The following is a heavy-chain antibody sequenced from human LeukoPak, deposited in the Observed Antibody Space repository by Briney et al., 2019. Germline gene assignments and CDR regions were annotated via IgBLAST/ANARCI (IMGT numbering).Heavy chain of an antibody. CDR3: AKGSDGSHYSPSDY. CDR1: GFTFSNAL. V-gene: IGHV3-23*01. CDR2: ISGGEGSA. Sequence: GGSLRLSCAASGFTFSNALMSWVRQPPGKGLEWVSVISGGEGSAYYADSVKGRFTISRDNSKNTLYLQLNSLRAEDTAVYYCAKGSDGSHYSPSDYRGQGTLVTVSS. J-gene: IGHJ4*02. D-gene: IGHD2-15*01.